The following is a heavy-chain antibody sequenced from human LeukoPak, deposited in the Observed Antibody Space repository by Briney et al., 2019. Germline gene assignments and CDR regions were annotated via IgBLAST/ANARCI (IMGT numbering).Heavy chain of an antibody. CDR3: ARGWAVSTYGYFQH. D-gene: IGHD4-17*01. J-gene: IGHJ1*01. V-gene: IGHV3-53*01. Sequence: GGSLRLSCAASGFTVSSNYMSWVRQAPGKGLEGVSVIYSGGSTYYADSVKGRFTISRDNSKNTLYLQMNSLRAEDTAVYYCARGWAVSTYGYFQHWGQGTLVTVSS. CDR1: GFTVSSNY. CDR2: IYSGGST.